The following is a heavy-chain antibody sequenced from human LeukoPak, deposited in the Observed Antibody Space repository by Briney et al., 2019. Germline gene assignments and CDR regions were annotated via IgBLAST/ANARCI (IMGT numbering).Heavy chain of an antibody. V-gene: IGHV3-48*02. CDR3: AREYYYDSSGYVDY. CDR2: ISCSSSTI. J-gene: IGHJ4*02. CDR1: GFTFSSYS. D-gene: IGHD3-22*01. Sequence: GGSLSLSCAASGFTFSSYSMNWVRQAPGMGLVWVSYISCSSSTIYCADSVKGRFTISRDNAKNSLYLQINSLRDEDTAVYYCAREYYYDSSGYVDYWGQGTLVTVSS.